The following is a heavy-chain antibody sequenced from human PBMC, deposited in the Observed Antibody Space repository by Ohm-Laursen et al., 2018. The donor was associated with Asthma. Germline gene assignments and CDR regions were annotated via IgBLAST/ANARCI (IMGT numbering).Heavy chain of an antibody. J-gene: IGHJ4*02. CDR2: IGAYNGDT. D-gene: IGHD4-17*01. CDR1: GYTFTSYD. Sequence: ASVKVSCNASGYTFTSYDINWVRQAPGQGLEWMGWIGAYNGDTNYAQRLQGRITLTTDTFTSTAYMELRSLRSDDTAVYYCTRDIGYGDDTFDYWGQGTLVTVSS. V-gene: IGHV1-18*01. CDR3: TRDIGYGDDTFDY.